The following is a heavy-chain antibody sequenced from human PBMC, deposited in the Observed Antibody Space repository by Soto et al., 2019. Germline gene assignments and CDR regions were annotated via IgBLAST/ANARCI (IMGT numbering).Heavy chain of an antibody. V-gene: IGHV1-69*08. CDR1: GGTFSSYT. Sequence: QVQLVQSGAEVKKPGSSVKVSCKASGGTFSSYTISWVRQAPGPGLEWMGRIIPILGIANYAQKFQGRVTITADKSTSTAYMELSSLRSEDTAVYYCARESPESDYYGMAVWGQGTPVTVSS. CDR2: IIPILGIA. CDR3: ARESPESDYYGMAV. J-gene: IGHJ6*02.